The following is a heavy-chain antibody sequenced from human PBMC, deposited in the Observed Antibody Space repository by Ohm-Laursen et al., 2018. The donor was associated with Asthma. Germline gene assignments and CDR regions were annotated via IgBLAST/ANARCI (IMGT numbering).Heavy chain of an antibody. CDR1: GFTFSSYG. J-gene: IGHJ4*02. V-gene: IGHV3-33*05. Sequence: SLRLSCAASGFTFSSYGMHWVRQAPGKGLGCVALISYDGSTESYADSVKGRFTISRDNAKNSLYLQMNSLRAEDTAVYYCAANDYVWGNPYWGQGTLVTVSS. CDR3: AANDYVWGNPY. CDR2: ISYDGSTE. D-gene: IGHD3-16*01.